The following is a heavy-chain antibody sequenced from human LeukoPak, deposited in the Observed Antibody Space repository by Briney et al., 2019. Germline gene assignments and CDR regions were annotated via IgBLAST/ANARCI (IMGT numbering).Heavy chain of an antibody. CDR1: GYTFTGYY. V-gene: IGHV1-2*02. CDR2: INPNSGGT. Sequence: ASVKVSCTASGYTFTGYYMHWVRQAPGQGLEWMGWINPNSGGTNYAQKFQGRVTMTRDTSISTAYMELSRLRSDDTAVYYCARPLEYSSSCLDYWGRGTLVTVSS. J-gene: IGHJ4*02. CDR3: ARPLEYSSSCLDY. D-gene: IGHD6-6*01.